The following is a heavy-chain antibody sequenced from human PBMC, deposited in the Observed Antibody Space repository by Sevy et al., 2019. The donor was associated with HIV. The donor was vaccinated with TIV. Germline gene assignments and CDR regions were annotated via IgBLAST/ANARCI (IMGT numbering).Heavy chain of an antibody. Sequence: SETLSLTCTVSGASISSSGYYWGWIRQPPGKGLEWIASINYSGIMFYNPSLKSRVTISADTSKNQFSLRLSSVTAADSSIYFCVGPKLTYTNGWHYIDFWGQGTVVTVSS. J-gene: IGHJ4*02. CDR2: INYSGIM. CDR1: GASISSSGYY. CDR3: VGPKLTYTNGWHYIDF. V-gene: IGHV4-39*01. D-gene: IGHD6-25*01.